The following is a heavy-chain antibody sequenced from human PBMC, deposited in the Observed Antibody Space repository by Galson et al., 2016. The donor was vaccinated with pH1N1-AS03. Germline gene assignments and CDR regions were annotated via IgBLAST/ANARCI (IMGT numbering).Heavy chain of an antibody. J-gene: IGHJ4*02. V-gene: IGHV4-4*07. Sequence: SETLSLTCTVSGGSLTNYYWSWIRQPAGRGLESIGRIHSSGSTDYNPPLRTRVTMSKDSSKNQISLKLTSVSASDTAIYYCARGRGSSNLDPVGYWGQGILVTVSS. D-gene: IGHD3-10*01. CDR2: IHSSGST. CDR1: GGSLTNYY. CDR3: ARGRGSSNLDPVGY.